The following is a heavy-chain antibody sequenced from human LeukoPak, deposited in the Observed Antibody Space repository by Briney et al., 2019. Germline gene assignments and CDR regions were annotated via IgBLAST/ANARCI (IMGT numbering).Heavy chain of an antibody. Sequence: SETLSLTCTVSGGSISSYYWNWIRQPPGKGLEWIGYIYYSGSRGSTNYNPSLRRRVTTSADTSKNQFSLKMTSVTAADTAVYYCAGGGDGYQTRFDYWGQGTLLTVSS. CDR3: AGGGDGYQTRFDY. CDR2: IYYSGSRGST. V-gene: IGHV4-59*01. J-gene: IGHJ4*02. CDR1: GGSISSYY. D-gene: IGHD5-24*01.